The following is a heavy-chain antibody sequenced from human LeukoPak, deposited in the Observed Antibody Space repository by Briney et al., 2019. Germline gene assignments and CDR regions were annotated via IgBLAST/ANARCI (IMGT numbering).Heavy chain of an antibody. V-gene: IGHV4-31*03. CDR2: IYYSGST. CDR3: ARGYYDFWSGYHYYFDY. D-gene: IGHD3-3*01. J-gene: IGHJ4*02. CDR1: GGSISSGGYY. Sequence: SETLSLTCTVSGGSISSGGYYWGWIRQHPGKGLEWIGYIYYSGSTYYNPSLKSRVTISVDRSKNQFSLKLSSVTAADTAVYYCARGYYDFWSGYHYYFDYWGQGTLVTVSS.